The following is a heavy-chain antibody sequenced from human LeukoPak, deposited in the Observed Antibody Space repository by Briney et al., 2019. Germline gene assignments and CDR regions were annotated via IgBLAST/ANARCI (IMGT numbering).Heavy chain of an antibody. CDR1: GFTFDDYA. Sequence: GGFLRLSCAASGFTFDDYAMHWVRRAPGKGAAWGSLIRGDGGSTYYAESVKGRFTISRDNSKNSLYLQMNSLRAEDTALYYCAKDIDVSGYDYEDYWGQGTLVTVSS. CDR3: AKDIDVSGYDYEDY. J-gene: IGHJ4*02. V-gene: IGHV3-43*02. CDR2: IRGDGGST. D-gene: IGHD5-12*01.